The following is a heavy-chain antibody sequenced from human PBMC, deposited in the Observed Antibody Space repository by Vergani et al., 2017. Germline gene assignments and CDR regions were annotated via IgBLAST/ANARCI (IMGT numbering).Heavy chain of an antibody. Sequence: QVQLQQWGGGLLKPSETLSLTCVVNGGSFTSYHWTWIRQSPGEGLEWVGDIDHTGRPDYNPSLKSRLTMSVDKSRNQFSLTPNSLTATDTAIYFCARVNTETNGHLYYYYYMDVWGQGTAVTVS. J-gene: IGHJ6*03. V-gene: IGHV4-34*01. D-gene: IGHD4-11*01. CDR2: IDHTGRP. CDR3: ARVNTETNGHLYYYYYMDV. CDR1: GGSFTSYH.